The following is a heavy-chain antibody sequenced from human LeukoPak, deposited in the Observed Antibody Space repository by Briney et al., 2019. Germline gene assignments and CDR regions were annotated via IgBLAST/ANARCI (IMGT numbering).Heavy chain of an antibody. V-gene: IGHV3-23*01. CDR2: ISGSGGST. J-gene: IGHJ4*02. Sequence: PGGSLRLSCAASHFTFTSYWMSWVRQAPGKGLEWVSAISGSGGSTYYADSVKGRFTISRDNSKNTLYLQMNSLRAEDTAVYYCAKDYIGRYFDWLIFDYWGQGTLVTVSS. D-gene: IGHD3-9*01. CDR3: AKDYIGRYFDWLIFDY. CDR1: HFTFTSYW.